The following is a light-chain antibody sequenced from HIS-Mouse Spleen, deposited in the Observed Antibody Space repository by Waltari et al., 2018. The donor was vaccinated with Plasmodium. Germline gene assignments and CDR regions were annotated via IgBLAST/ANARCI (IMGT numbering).Light chain of an antibody. J-gene: IGKJ3*01. CDR2: GAS. CDR3: QQYNNWSFT. CDR1: QSVSIN. Sequence: EIVMTHSPATLSVSPGERATLSCRASQSVSINLAWYQQKPGQAPRLLIYGASTRATGIPARFSGSGSGTEFTLTISSLQSEDFAVYYCQQYNNWSFTFGPGTKVDIK. V-gene: IGKV3-15*01.